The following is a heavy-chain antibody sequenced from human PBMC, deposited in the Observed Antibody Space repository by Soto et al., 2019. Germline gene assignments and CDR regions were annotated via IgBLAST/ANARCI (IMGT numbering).Heavy chain of an antibody. CDR1: GYTFSSYG. V-gene: IGHV1-18*01. CDR3: AREGYYSGSGTYSPPRFYGMDV. J-gene: IGHJ6*02. D-gene: IGHD3-10*01. Sequence: QAQLVQSGVEVKKAGASVKVSCKASGYTFSSYGISWARQAPGQGLEWMGWISDYNGNTQYAQKFQGRVFMTTDTATRTAYMALRGLRSDDTAVYFGAREGYYSGSGTYSPPRFYGMDVWGQGTTVTVSS. CDR2: ISDYNGNT.